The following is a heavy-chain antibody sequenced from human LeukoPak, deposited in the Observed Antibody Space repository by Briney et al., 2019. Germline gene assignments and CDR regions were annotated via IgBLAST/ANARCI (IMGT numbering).Heavy chain of an antibody. J-gene: IGHJ4*02. CDR3: ARDRPTGASRRFVVQ. CDR1: GFTFSSYW. V-gene: IGHV3-74*01. CDR2: INSDGSST. Sequence: HSGGSLRLSCAASGFTFSSYWMQWVRQAPGKGLVWVSHINSDGSSTRYVDSVKGRFTISRDKAKNSLYLLMNSLRVEDTAVYYCARDRPTGASRRFVVQWGQGTLVTVSS. D-gene: IGHD2-15*01.